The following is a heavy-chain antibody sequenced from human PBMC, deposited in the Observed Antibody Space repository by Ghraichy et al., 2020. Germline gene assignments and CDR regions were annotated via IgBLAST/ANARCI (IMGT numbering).Heavy chain of an antibody. Sequence: GESLNISCEASGFAFSTYWMHWVRQAPGKGLEWVSRISGDGMTVDYADSVKGRFTIFRDNAINTLYLQMSSVRPEDTAIYHCARDWATVPLDYWGPGTLVTVSS. CDR1: GFAFSTYW. J-gene: IGHJ4*02. CDR2: ISGDGMTV. D-gene: IGHD3-16*01. V-gene: IGHV3-74*01. CDR3: ARDWATVPLDY.